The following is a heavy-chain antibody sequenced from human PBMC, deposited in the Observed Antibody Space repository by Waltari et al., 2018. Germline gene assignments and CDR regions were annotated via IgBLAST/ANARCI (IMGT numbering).Heavy chain of an antibody. CDR2: IKQDGSEK. Sequence: EVQLVESGGGLVQPGGSLRLSCAASGFTFSSYWMSWVRQAPGKGLGWGANIKQDGSEKYYVDSVKGRFTSSRDNAKNSLYLQMNSLRAEDTAVYYCASSSGPFYFDYWGQGTLVTVSS. V-gene: IGHV3-7*01. CDR3: ASSSGPFYFDY. J-gene: IGHJ4*02. D-gene: IGHD3-22*01. CDR1: GFTFSSYW.